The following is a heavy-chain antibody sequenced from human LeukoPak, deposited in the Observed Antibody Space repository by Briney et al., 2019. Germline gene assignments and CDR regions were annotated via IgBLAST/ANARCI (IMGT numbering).Heavy chain of an antibody. V-gene: IGHV3-7*01. J-gene: IGHJ4*02. CDR2: IKQDGSEQ. D-gene: IGHD2-2*01. Sequence: GGSLRLSCAASGFTFSHYWMTWVRQAPGKGLEWVANIKQDGSEQYYVDSVKGRFTISRDNAKNSLYLQMNSLRVEDTAVYYCARDRCSSTSRFYDYWGQGTLVTVSS. CDR3: ARDRCSSTSRFYDY. CDR1: GFTFSHYW.